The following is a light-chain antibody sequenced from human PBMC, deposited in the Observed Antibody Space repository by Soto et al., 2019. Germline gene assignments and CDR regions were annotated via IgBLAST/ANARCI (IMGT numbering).Light chain of an antibody. J-gene: IGKJ3*01. Sequence: DIQVTQSPSSLSASVGDRVTITCRTSHNIATYLYWYQHRPWKAPNLLIYTATSLQSGVPSRFSGSGTGTDFTLTISALPPEDFTSYFCKKTYATPFTFVRGT. V-gene: IGKV1-39*01. CDR2: TAT. CDR3: KKTYATPFT. CDR1: HNIATY.